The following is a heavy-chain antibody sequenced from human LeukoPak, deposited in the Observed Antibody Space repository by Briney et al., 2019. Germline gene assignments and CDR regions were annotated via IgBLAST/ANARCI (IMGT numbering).Heavy chain of an antibody. D-gene: IGHD6-13*01. CDR1: GFTFSSYS. CDR2: ISSSSSYI. Sequence: GGSLRLSCAASGFTFSSYSMNWVRQAPGKGLEWVSSISSSSSYIYYADSVKGRFTISRDNAKNSLYLQMNSLGAEDTAVYYCAREFQQQPIDYWGQGTLVTVSS. CDR3: AREFQQQPIDY. V-gene: IGHV3-21*01. J-gene: IGHJ4*02.